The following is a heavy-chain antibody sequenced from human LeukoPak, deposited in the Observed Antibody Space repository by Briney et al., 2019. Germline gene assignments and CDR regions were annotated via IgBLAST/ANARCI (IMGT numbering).Heavy chain of an antibody. V-gene: IGHV3-11*06. J-gene: IGHJ4*02. Sequence: GGSLRLSCAASGFTFSDSYMSWIPQTPGKGLEWLSYISSSSSDTNYADSVKGRFTISRDNAKNALYLQMNSLRAEDTAVYYCARGSRTIELGDDYWGQGTLVTVSS. CDR3: ARGSRTIELGDDY. CDR1: GFTFSDSY. CDR2: ISSSSSDT. D-gene: IGHD5-24*01.